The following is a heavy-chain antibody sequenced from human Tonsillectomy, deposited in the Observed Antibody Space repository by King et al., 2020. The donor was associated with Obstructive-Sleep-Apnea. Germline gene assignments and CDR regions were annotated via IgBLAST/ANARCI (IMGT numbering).Heavy chain of an antibody. J-gene: IGHJ4*02. V-gene: IGHV3-23*04. Sequence: VQLVESGGGLVQPGGSLRLSCAASGFTFSSYGMSWVRQAPGKGLEWVSAISSSGGSTYYADSVKGRFTISRDNSKNTLYLQMNSLRAADTAVYYCAKPLPWVQVDSSFGDYWGQGTLVIVSS. D-gene: IGHD3-22*01. CDR3: AKPLPWVQVDSSFGDY. CDR1: GFTFSSYG. CDR2: ISSSGGST.